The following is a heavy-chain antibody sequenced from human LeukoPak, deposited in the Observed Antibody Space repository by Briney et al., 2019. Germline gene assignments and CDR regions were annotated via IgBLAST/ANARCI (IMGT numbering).Heavy chain of an antibody. CDR3: ARSPLRGYTYGYFFGY. Sequence: PSETLSLTCTVSGASLSSYYWSWIRPPAGKGLEWIGRFYTSGSTTCNPSLKSRVTMSVDTSKNHFSLKLSSVTAADTAVYYCARSPLRGYTYGYFFGYWGQGTLVTGSS. CDR1: GASLSSYY. D-gene: IGHD5-18*01. J-gene: IGHJ4*02. CDR2: FYTSGST. V-gene: IGHV4-4*07.